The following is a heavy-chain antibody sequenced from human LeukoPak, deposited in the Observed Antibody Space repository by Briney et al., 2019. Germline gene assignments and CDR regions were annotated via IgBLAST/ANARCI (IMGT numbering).Heavy chain of an antibody. CDR2: IIPIFGTA. CDR3: ARYALGDAFDI. J-gene: IGHJ3*02. D-gene: IGHD7-27*01. Sequence: ASVRVSCKASGGTFSSYAISWVRQAPGQGLEWMGGIIPIFGTANYAQKFQGRVTITTDESTSTAYMELSSLRSEDTAVYYCARYALGDAFDIWGQGTMVTVSS. V-gene: IGHV1-69*05. CDR1: GGTFSSYA.